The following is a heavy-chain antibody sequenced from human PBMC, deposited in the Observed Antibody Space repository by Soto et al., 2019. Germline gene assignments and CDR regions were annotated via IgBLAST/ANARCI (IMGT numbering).Heavy chain of an antibody. J-gene: IGHJ4*02. CDR3: ARNLFDYCSSSSCYMDQ. CDR2: IIPILGIA. CDR1: GGTFSSHT. V-gene: IGHV1-69*02. Sequence: GASVKVSCKASGGTFSSHTISWVRQAPGQGLEWMGWIIPILGIAIYAQKFQGRVTITADKSTSTSYMELSSLRSEDTAVYYCARNLFDYCSSSSCYMDQWGQGTLVTVSS. D-gene: IGHD2-2*02.